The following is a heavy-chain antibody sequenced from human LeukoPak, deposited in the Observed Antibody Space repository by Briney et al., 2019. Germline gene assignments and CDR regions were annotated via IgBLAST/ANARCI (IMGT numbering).Heavy chain of an antibody. Sequence: SETLSLTCTVSGGSTSSSSYYWGWLRQSPGKGLEWIGYIYYSGNTYYNPSLKSRVTISVDTSKNQFSLKLTSVTAADTAVYYCARAGYSSSWYDYWGQGTLVTVSS. D-gene: IGHD6-13*01. V-gene: IGHV4-39*07. CDR3: ARAGYSSSWYDY. CDR1: GGSTSSSSYY. J-gene: IGHJ4*02. CDR2: IYYSGNT.